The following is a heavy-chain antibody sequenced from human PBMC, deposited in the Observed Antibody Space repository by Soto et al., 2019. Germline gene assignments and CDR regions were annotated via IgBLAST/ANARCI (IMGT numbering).Heavy chain of an antibody. J-gene: IGHJ6*02. V-gene: IGHV1-69*13. CDR3: ARAYDFWRGYWSVYYYGMDV. CDR1: GGTFSSYA. Sequence: SVKVSCKASGGTFSSYAISWVRQAPGQGLEWMGGIIPIFGTANYAQKFQGRVTITADESTSTAYMELSSLRSEDTAVYYCARAYDFWRGYWSVYYYGMDVWGQGATVTVSS. CDR2: IIPIFGTA. D-gene: IGHD3-3*01.